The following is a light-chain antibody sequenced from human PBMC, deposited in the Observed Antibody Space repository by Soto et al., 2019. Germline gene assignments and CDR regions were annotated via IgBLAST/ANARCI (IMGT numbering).Light chain of an antibody. CDR3: QQFNSYSQRLT. CDR1: QGISSA. Sequence: AIQLTQSPSSLSASVGDRVTITCRASQGISSALAWYQQKLGKAPKLLIYDASSLESGVPSRFSGRGSGTDFTLTISSLQPEDFATDYCQQFNSYSQRLTFGGGTKGESK. CDR2: DAS. J-gene: IGKJ4*01. V-gene: IGKV1-13*02.